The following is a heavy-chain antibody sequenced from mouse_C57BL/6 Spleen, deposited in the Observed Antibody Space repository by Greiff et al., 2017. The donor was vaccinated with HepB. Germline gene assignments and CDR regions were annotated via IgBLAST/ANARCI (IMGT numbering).Heavy chain of an antibody. J-gene: IGHJ3*01. CDR1: GYTFTSYW. Sequence: QVQLKQPGTELVKPGASVKLSCKASGYTFTSYWMHWVKQRPGQGLEWIGNINPSNGGTNYNEKFKSKATLTVDKSSSTAYMQLSSLTSEDSAVYYCASPDSSGYEFAYWGQGTLVTVSA. D-gene: IGHD3-2*02. CDR2: INPSNGGT. CDR3: ASPDSSGYEFAY. V-gene: IGHV1-53*01.